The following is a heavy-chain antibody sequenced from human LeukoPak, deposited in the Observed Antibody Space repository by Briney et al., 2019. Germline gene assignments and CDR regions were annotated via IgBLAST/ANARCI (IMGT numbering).Heavy chain of an antibody. V-gene: IGHV3-30*02. Sequence: PGGSLRLSCAASGFTFSSYGMHWVRQAPGKGLEWVAFIRYDGSNKYYVDSVKGRFTISRDNSKNTLYLQMNSLRAEDTAVYYCAKANYDFWSLFDYWGQGTLVTVSS. CDR3: AKANYDFWSLFDY. CDR2: IRYDGSNK. J-gene: IGHJ4*02. D-gene: IGHD3-3*01. CDR1: GFTFSSYG.